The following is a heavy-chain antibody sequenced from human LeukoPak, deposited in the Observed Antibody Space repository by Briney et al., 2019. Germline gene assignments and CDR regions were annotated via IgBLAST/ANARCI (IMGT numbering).Heavy chain of an antibody. D-gene: IGHD3-22*01. CDR1: RCTFTNHS. CDR2: INTNPGNP. Sequence: SVKVSCKPSRCTFTNHSMNLVRQAPRQGLEWVGWINTNPGNPTYAQGFTGRFVFSLDTSVSTAYLQISSLKAEDTAVYYCARLAYYYDSSGYTWGQGTLVTVSS. V-gene: IGHV7-4-1*02. J-gene: IGHJ5*02. CDR3: ARLAYYYDSSGYT.